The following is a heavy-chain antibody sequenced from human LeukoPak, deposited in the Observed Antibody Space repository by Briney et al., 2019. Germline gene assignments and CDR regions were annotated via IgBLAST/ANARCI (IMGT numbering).Heavy chain of an antibody. CDR3: XXXXXXXXYYYYYGMDV. J-gene: IGHJ6*02. CDR1: GFTFSSYA. CDR2: ISGSGGST. V-gene: IGHV3-23*01. Sequence: GGSLRLSCAASGFTFSSYAMSWVRQAPGKGLEWVSAISGSGGSTYYADSVKGRFTISRDNSKNTLYLQMNSRRAEDTAVYYXXXXXXXXXYYYYYGMDVWGQGTTVTVSS.